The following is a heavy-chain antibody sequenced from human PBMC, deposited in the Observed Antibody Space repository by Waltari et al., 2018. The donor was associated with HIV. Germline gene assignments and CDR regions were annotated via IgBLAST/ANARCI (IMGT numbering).Heavy chain of an antibody. CDR3: ARETNYYDGSGFYLDD. J-gene: IGHJ4*02. D-gene: IGHD3-22*01. CDR2: ISGSGSTI. CDR1: GFTFSDYY. V-gene: IGHV3-11*01. Sequence: QVQLVESGGRLVKPGGSLRLSCAASGFTFSDYYMSWIRQAPGKGLQWVSYISGSGSTIEYADSVKGRFTISRDNTENSLYLQMNSLRAKDTAVYYCARETNYYDGSGFYLDDWGQGTLVTVSS.